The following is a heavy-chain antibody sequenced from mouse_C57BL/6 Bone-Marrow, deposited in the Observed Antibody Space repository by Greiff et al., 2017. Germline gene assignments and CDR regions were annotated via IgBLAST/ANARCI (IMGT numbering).Heavy chain of an antibody. CDR2: IHPNSGST. CDR1: GYTFTSYW. D-gene: IGHD1-1*01. V-gene: IGHV1-64*01. Sequence: QVHVKQPGAELVKPGASVKLSCKASGYTFTSYWMHWVKQRPGQGLEWIGMIHPNSGSTNYNEKFKSKATLTVDKSSSTAYMQLSSLTSEDSAVYYCAISFITTVVTYYYAMDYWGQGTSVTVSS. J-gene: IGHJ4*01. CDR3: AISFITTVVTYYYAMDY.